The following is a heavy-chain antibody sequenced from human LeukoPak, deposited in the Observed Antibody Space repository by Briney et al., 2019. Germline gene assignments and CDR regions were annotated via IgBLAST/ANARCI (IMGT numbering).Heavy chain of an antibody. D-gene: IGHD1-14*01. CDR3: VVVVEPPDSDGFDV. CDR1: GFTFDNSW. CDR2: INADGSTT. V-gene: IGHV3-74*01. Sequence: PGGSLRLSCAASGFTFDNSWVHWVSQAPGKGLVWVSLINADGSTTTYADSVKGRFTISRDNARNTLSLQMNSLTIEDTAVYYCVVVVEPPDSDGFDVWGQGTMITVSS. J-gene: IGHJ3*01.